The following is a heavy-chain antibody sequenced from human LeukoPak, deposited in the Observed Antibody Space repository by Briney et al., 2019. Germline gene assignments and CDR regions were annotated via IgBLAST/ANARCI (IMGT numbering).Heavy chain of an antibody. Sequence: ASVKVSCKASGYTFTSYGISWVRQATGQGLEWMGWMNPNSGNTGYAQKFQGRVTITRNTSISTAYMELSSLRSEDTAVYYCARYYSGWYYFDYWGQGTLVTVSS. J-gene: IGHJ4*02. CDR2: MNPNSGNT. V-gene: IGHV1-8*03. CDR1: GYTFTSYG. D-gene: IGHD6-19*01. CDR3: ARYYSGWYYFDY.